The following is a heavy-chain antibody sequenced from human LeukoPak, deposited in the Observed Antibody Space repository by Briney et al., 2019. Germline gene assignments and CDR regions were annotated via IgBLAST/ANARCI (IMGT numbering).Heavy chain of an antibody. V-gene: IGHV3-53*01. CDR2: LYIGGNT. CDR1: GLTVSSNY. J-gene: IGHJ4*02. Sequence: GGSLRLSCAASGLTVSSNYIDWVRQAPEKGLEWVSALYIGGNTYYADSVRGRFTISRDNSKNTLYLQMNSLRAEDTAIYYCTTAAGYNYGQYWGQGTLVTVSS. D-gene: IGHD5-18*01. CDR3: TTAAGYNYGQY.